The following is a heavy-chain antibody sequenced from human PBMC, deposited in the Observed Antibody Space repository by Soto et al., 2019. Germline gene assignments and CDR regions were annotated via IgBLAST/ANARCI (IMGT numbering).Heavy chain of an antibody. CDR2: IYWDDDK. D-gene: IGHD2-21*01. V-gene: IGHV2-5*02. J-gene: IGHJ4*02. CDR3: AHLIAYCGGDCYSAFDY. Sequence: QITLKESGPPLVNPTQTLTLTCTFSGFSLSTSGVGVGWIRQPPGKALEWLALIYWDDDKRYSPSLKSRLTITKDTSKNQVVLTMTNMDPVDTATYYCAHLIAYCGGDCYSAFDYWGQGTLVTVSS. CDR1: GFSLSTSGVG.